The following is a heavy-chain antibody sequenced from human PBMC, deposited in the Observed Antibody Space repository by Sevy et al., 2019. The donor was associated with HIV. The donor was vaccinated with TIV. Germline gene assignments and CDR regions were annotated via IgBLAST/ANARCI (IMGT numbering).Heavy chain of an antibody. Sequence: GGSLRLSCAASGFTFDDYGMSWVRQAPGKGLEWVSGINWNGGSTGYADSVKGRFTISRDNAKNSLYLQMNSLRAEDTALYYCARDLWVRGYSYGPGDAFDYWGQRTLVTVSS. V-gene: IGHV3-20*04. CDR2: INWNGGST. CDR1: GFTFDDYG. CDR3: ARDLWVRGYSYGPGDAFDY. J-gene: IGHJ4*02. D-gene: IGHD5-18*01.